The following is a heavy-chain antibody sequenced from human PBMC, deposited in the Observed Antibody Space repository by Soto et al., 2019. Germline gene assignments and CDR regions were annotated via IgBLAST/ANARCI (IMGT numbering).Heavy chain of an antibody. V-gene: IGHV3-23*01. CDR2: ISGSVGST. J-gene: IGHJ4*02. CDR1: GFTFSSFT. CDR3: AKDRTIASRNFDS. Sequence: GGSLRLSCAASGFTFSSFTMSWVRQAPGKKLEWVSSISGSVGSTFYADSVKGRFTISRDNSMNTLYLQMNSLRAEDTAVYYCAKDRTIASRNFDSWGQGALVTVSS. D-gene: IGHD6-6*01.